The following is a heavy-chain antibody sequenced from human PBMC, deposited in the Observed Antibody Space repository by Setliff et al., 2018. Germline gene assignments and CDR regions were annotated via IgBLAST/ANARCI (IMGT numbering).Heavy chain of an antibody. V-gene: IGHV4-38-2*02. D-gene: IGHD3-9*01. CDR3: AIGGGYCDFFDCFPFDN. Sequence: SETLSLTCSVSGYSIITGYYWAWIRRLPGRGLEWIGSLHRVGTFFYSPSLVSRATLSLDTSRNQFSLKLNSVTAADTALYYCAIGGGYCDFFDCFPFDNWGQGFLVTVSS. CDR2: LHRVGTF. J-gene: IGHJ4*02. CDR1: GYSIITGYY.